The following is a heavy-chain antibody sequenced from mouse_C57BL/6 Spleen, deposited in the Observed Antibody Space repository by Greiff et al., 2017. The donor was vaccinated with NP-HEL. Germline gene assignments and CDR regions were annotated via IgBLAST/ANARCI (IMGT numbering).Heavy chain of an antibody. CDR2: ISDGGSYT. V-gene: IGHV5-4*01. Sequence: DVMLVESGGGLVKPGGSLKLSCAASGFTFSSYAMSWVRQTPEKRLEWVATISDGGSYTYYPDNVKGRFTISRDNAKNNLYLQMSHLKSEDTAMYYCARDQGGHYFDDWGQGTTLTVSS. D-gene: IGHD1-1*02. J-gene: IGHJ2*01. CDR3: ARDQGGHYFDD. CDR1: GFTFSSYA.